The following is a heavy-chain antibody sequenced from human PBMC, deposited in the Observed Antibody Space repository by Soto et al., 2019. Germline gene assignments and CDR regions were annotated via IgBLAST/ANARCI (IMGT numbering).Heavy chain of an antibody. D-gene: IGHD2-15*01. V-gene: IGHV3-13*01. J-gene: IGHJ4*02. CDR2: IGTAGDT. Sequence: GGSLRLSCAASGFTFSSYDMHWVRQAPGKGLEWVSAIGTAGDTYYAGSVKGRFTISRENAKNSLYLQMNSLRAGDTAVYYCARGLPLNSRRRNYYFDYWGQGTLVTVSS. CDR1: GFTFSSYD. CDR3: ARGLPLNSRRRNYYFDY.